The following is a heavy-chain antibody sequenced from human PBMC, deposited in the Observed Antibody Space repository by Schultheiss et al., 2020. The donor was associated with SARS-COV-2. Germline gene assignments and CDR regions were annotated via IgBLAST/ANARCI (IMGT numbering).Heavy chain of an antibody. CDR2: IYTSGST. Sequence: SETLSLTCAVYGGSFSGYYWSWIRQPAGKGLEWIGRIYTSGSTNYNPSLKSRVTMSLDTSKNQFSLKLSSVTAADTAVYYCARWGGVLMVYAILGVHYGMDVWGQGTTVTVSS. V-gene: IGHV4-59*10. D-gene: IGHD2-8*01. CDR1: GGSFSGYY. J-gene: IGHJ6*02. CDR3: ARWGGVLMVYAILGVHYGMDV.